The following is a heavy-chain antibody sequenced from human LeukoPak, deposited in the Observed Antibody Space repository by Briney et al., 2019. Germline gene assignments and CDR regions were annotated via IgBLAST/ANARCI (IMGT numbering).Heavy chain of an antibody. D-gene: IGHD5-24*01. CDR3: ARGGGYNDY. CDR1: GFTFSSYA. CDR2: ISYDGGNK. Sequence: PGGSLRLSCAASGFTFSSYAMHWVRQAPGKGLEWVAVISYDGGNKYYADSVKGRFTISRDNSKNTLYLQMNSLRAEDTAVYYCARGGGYNDYWGQGTLVTVSS. J-gene: IGHJ4*02. V-gene: IGHV3-30-3*01.